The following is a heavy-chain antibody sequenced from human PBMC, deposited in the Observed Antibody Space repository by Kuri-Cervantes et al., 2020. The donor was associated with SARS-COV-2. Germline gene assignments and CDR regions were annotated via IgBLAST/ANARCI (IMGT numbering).Heavy chain of an antibody. V-gene: IGHV3-30-3*01. CDR3: ARDRVGVHDY. CDR2: ISYDGSNK. CDR1: AFTFSSYA. D-gene: IGHD2-21*01. Sequence: GGSLRLSCAPSAFTFSSYAMHWVRQAPGKGLEWVAIISYDGSNKYYADSVKGRFTISRDNSKNTLYLQMNSLRAEDTAVYYCARDRVGVHDYWGQGTLVTVSS. J-gene: IGHJ4*02.